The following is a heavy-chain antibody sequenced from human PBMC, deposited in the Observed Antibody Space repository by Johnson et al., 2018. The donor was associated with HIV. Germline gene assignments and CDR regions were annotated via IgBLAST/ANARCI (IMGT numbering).Heavy chain of an antibody. CDR2: MSYDGSNK. CDR1: GFTLSTYG. V-gene: IGHV3-30*03. Sequence: VQLVESGGGVVQPGGSLRLSCVASGFTLSTYGMHWVRQAPGKGLEWVAVMSYDGSNKYYADSVKGRFTISRDNSKNTLYLQMNSLRAEDTAVYYCAREGQEFNDAFDIWGQGTMVTVSS. CDR3: AREGQEFNDAFDI. J-gene: IGHJ3*02. D-gene: IGHD3-10*01.